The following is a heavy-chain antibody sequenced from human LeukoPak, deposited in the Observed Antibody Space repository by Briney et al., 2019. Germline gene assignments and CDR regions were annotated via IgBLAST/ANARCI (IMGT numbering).Heavy chain of an antibody. CDR3: ARAASGRFDY. Sequence: SETLSLTCTVSGGSISSSSYYWGWVRQPPGKGLEWTGYIYYSGSTNYNPSLKSRVTISVDTSKNQFSLKLSSVTAADTAIYYCARAASGRFDYWGQGTLVTVSS. D-gene: IGHD6-25*01. V-gene: IGHV4-61*05. J-gene: IGHJ4*02. CDR2: IYYSGST. CDR1: GGSISSSSYY.